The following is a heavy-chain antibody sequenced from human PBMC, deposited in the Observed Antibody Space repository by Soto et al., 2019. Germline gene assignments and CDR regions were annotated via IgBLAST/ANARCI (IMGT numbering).Heavy chain of an antibody. CDR3: ARLKGGYGSWRSYYFDY. CDR2: IYYSGST. V-gene: IGHV4-39*01. D-gene: IGHD3-10*01. J-gene: IGHJ4*02. Sequence: SETLSLTCTVSGGSISSSSYYWGWIRQPPGKGLEWIGSIYYSGSTYYNPSLKSRVTISVDTSKNQFSLKLSSVTAADTAVYYCARLKGGYGSWRSYYFDYWGQGTLVTVSS. CDR1: GGSISSSSYY.